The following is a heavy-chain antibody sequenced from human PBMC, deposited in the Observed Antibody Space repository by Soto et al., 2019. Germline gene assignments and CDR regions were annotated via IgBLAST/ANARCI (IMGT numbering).Heavy chain of an antibody. D-gene: IGHD2-15*01. CDR3: AGEVDCSGGSCYPIYMDV. J-gene: IGHJ6*03. V-gene: IGHV4-34*01. CDR1: GGSFSGYY. CDR2: INHSGST. Sequence: QVQLQQWGAGLLKPSETLSLTCAVYGGSFSGYYWSWIRQPPGKGLEWIGEINHSGSTNYNPSPKSRVTISVDTSKNQFSLKLSSVTAADTAVYYCAGEVDCSGGSCYPIYMDVWGKGTTVTVSS.